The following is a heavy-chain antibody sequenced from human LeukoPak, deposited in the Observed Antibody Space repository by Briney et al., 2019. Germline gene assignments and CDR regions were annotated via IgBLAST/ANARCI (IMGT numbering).Heavy chain of an antibody. J-gene: IGHJ4*02. CDR2: IYHSGST. V-gene: IGHV4-38-2*02. D-gene: IGHD3-16*02. CDR1: GYSISSGYY. CDR3: ARDPTNYRLGFDY. Sequence: PSETLSLICAVSGYSISSGYYWGWIRQPPGKGLEWIGSIYHSGSTYYNPSLKSRVTISVDTSKNQFSLKLSSVTAADTAVYYCARDPTNYRLGFDYWGQGTLVTVSS.